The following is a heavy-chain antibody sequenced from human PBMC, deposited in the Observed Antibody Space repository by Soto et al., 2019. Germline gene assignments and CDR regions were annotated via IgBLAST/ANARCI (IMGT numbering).Heavy chain of an antibody. D-gene: IGHD3-10*01. CDR3: ARPNYYGSGQYFDY. V-gene: IGHV4-39*01. CDR2: IYYSGST. J-gene: IGHJ4*02. Sequence: QLQLQESGPGLVKPSETLSLTCTVSGGSISSSSYYWGWIRQPPGKGLEWIGSIYYSGSTYYNPSLKSRVTISVDTSKNQFSLKLSSVTAADTAVYYCARPNYYGSGQYFDYWGQGTLVTVSS. CDR1: GGSISSSSYY.